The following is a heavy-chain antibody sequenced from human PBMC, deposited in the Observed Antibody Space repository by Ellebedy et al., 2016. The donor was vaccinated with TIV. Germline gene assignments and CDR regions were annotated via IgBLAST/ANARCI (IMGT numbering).Heavy chain of an antibody. J-gene: IGHJ3*02. CDR2: IYYSGSP. D-gene: IGHD2-15*01. Sequence: GSLRLSCTVSGGSISSYYWSWIRQPPGKGLEWVGSIYYSGSPKYNPSIKSRLTISVDTSKNQFSQNLRSVTAADTAMYSCGRLAAVPRGHAFDIWGHGTMVTVSS. V-gene: IGHV4-59*01. CDR3: GRLAAVPRGHAFDI. CDR1: GGSISSYY.